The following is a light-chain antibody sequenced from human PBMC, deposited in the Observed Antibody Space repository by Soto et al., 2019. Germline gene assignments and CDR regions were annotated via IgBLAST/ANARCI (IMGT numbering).Light chain of an antibody. J-gene: IGKJ3*01. CDR1: QGIKNY. CDR3: QQSYNSPFT. CDR2: AAS. V-gene: IGKV1-27*01. Sequence: DFQVTQSPSSLSASVGDRVIITCRASQGIKNYLAWYQQRPGKVPKLLIYAASTLQSGVPSRFSGSGSGTHFTLTISSLQPEDFATYYCQQSYNSPFTFGPGAKVDI.